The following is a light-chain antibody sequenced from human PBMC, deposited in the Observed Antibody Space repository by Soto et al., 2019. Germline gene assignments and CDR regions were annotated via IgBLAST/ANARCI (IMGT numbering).Light chain of an antibody. V-gene: IGLV2-14*01. CDR1: SSDVGGYNY. Sequence: QSVLTQPASVSGSPGQSITISFTGTSSDVGGYNYVSWYQQHPGKAPKLMIYEVSNRPSGASNRFSGSKSGNTASLTISGLQAGDEADYYCSSYTSSSSYVFGTGTKVTVL. CDR2: EVS. J-gene: IGLJ1*01. CDR3: SSYTSSSSYV.